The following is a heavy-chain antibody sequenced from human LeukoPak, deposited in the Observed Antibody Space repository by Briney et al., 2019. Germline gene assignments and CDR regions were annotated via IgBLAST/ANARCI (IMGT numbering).Heavy chain of an antibody. CDR3: AALAVAGTSEGY. D-gene: IGHD6-19*01. J-gene: IGHJ4*01. V-gene: IGHV4-39*01. CDR2: FYYGGST. Sequence: PSETLSLTCTVSGASISSGAYSWGWVRQPPGKGLEWIGSFYYGGSTSYNASLKTRVNISVDTPKNQLSLRLNSVTAADTSVYYCAALAVAGTSEGYWGQGSLITVSS. CDR1: GASISSGAYS.